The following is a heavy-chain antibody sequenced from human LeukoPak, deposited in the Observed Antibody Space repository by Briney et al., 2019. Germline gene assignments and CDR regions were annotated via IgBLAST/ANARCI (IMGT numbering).Heavy chain of an antibody. D-gene: IGHD3-10*01. J-gene: IGHJ4*02. V-gene: IGHV3-23*01. CDR3: ANAPFHYYGSGSYFDY. Sequence: TAVSMSCSGAASGFTCSSYAMSWDRHAPGNGLEWVSAISGSGGRTYYADSVRGPFTISRDNSKNTLYLQMNSLRAGDTAAYYCANAPFHYYGSGSYFDYWGQGTLVTVSS. CDR1: GFTCSSYA. CDR2: ISGSGGRT.